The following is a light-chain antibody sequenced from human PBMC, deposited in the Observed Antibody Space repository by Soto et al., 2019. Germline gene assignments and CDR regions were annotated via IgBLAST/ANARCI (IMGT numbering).Light chain of an antibody. CDR1: QSVSGN. J-gene: IGKJ4*01. CDR2: GAS. Sequence: EIVMTQSPATLSVSPGERATLPSRPSQSVSGNLAWYQQKPGQAPRLLIYGASTRATGIPARFSGSGSGTEFTLTISSLQSEDFAVYYCQQYNNWPLTFGGGTKVEIK. V-gene: IGKV3-15*01. CDR3: QQYNNWPLT.